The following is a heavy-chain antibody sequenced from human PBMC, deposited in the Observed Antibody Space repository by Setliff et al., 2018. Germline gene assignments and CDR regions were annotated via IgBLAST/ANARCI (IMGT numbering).Heavy chain of an antibody. CDR1: GFTFSDYY. Sequence: LRLSCAASGFTFSDYYMNWIRQAPGKGLEWVSYISRGGNTIYYADSVKGRFTISRDNAKNSLYLRMNSLRAEDTAVYYCARDFGSHFFDYWGQGTLVTVSS. CDR2: ISRGGNTI. D-gene: IGHD3-16*01. J-gene: IGHJ4*02. CDR3: ARDFGSHFFDY. V-gene: IGHV3-11*04.